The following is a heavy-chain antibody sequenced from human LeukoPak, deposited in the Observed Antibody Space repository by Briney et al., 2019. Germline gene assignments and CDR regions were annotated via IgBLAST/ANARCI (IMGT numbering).Heavy chain of an antibody. J-gene: IGHJ5*02. Sequence: GASVKVSCKASGYTFTSYGISWVRQSPGQGLEWMGWISGYNGLTNYGQKFQGRLTMTTDTSTSTAYMELRSLRSDDTAVYYCARTDDMLTGNYKGINRFAPWGQGTLVTVSS. CDR3: ARTDDMLTGNYKGINRFAP. V-gene: IGHV1-18*01. D-gene: IGHD3-9*01. CDR1: GYTFTSYG. CDR2: ISGYNGLT.